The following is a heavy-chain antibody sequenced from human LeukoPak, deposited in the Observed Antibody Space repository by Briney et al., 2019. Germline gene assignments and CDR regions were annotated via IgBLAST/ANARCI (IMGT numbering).Heavy chain of an antibody. CDR3: ARVGYFDRIFDY. CDR2: IYYSGST. CDR1: GGSISSYY. Sequence: SETLSLTCTVSGGSISSYYWSWIRQPPGKGLEWIGYIYYSGSTNYNPSLKSRVTISVDTSKNQFSLKLSPVTAADTAVYYCARVGYFDRIFDYWGQGTLVTVSS. V-gene: IGHV4-59*01. J-gene: IGHJ4*02. D-gene: IGHD3-9*01.